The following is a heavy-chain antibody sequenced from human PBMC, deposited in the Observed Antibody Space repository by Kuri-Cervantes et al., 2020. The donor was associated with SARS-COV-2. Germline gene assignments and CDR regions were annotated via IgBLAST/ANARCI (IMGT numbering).Heavy chain of an antibody. CDR2: ISSDGTGT. V-gene: IGHV3-74*01. J-gene: IGHJ4*02. D-gene: IGHD6-13*01. Sequence: GGSLRLSCVVSGFTFRSYWMHWVRQAPGKGLVWFARISSDGTGTNYADSVKGRFTISRDNAKNTLYLQMNSLRAEDTAVYYCAREGGYSSSWIDYWGQGTLVTVSS. CDR3: AREGGYSSSWIDY. CDR1: GFTFRSYW.